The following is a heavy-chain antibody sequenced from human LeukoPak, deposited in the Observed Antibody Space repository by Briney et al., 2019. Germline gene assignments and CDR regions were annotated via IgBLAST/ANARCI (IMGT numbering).Heavy chain of an antibody. Sequence: GGSLRLSCAAPDFSFSSHGMHWVRQAPGRGLEWVAGISVNGDTFHIDSVRGRFTISRENAKNSLYLQMNSLRVEDTALYYCARNWGNLYFDLWGRGTLVTVSS. J-gene: IGHJ2*01. V-gene: IGHV3-13*01. D-gene: IGHD3-16*01. CDR3: ARNWGNLYFDL. CDR2: ISVNGDT. CDR1: DFSFSSHG.